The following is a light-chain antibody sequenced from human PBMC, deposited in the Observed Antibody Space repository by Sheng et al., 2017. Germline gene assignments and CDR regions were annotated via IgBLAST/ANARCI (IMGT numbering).Light chain of an antibody. Sequence: IVLTQSPGTLSLSPGERATLSCRASQSVTSNYITWYQQKAGQAPRLLIYGASSRATGIPDRFRGSGSGTDFTLTISRLEPEDFAVYYCQQYGNSPQTFGQGTKVEIK. CDR1: QSVTSNY. V-gene: IGKV3-20*01. J-gene: IGKJ1*01. CDR3: QQYGNSPQT. CDR2: GAS.